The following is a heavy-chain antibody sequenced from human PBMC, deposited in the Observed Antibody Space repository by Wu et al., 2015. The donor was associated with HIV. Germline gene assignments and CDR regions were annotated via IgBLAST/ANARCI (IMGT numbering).Heavy chain of an antibody. CDR3: ARGRQLELIDDAFDI. Sequence: VQLLQSGAEVRKPGASVQVSCQASGYTFTSHGISWVRQAPGQGLEWMGWITAYNGDTNYAQNLQGRVTMTTDTSTSTAYMELRSLRSDDTAVYYCARGRQLELIDDAFDIWGQGTMVTVSS. V-gene: IGHV1-18*01. CDR2: ITAYNGDT. J-gene: IGHJ3*02. D-gene: IGHD6-6*01. CDR1: GYTFTSHG.